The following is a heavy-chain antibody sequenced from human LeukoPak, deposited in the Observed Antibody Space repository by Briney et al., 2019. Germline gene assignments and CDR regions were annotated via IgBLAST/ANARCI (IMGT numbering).Heavy chain of an antibody. D-gene: IGHD2-21*01. J-gene: IGHJ6*03. CDR1: GYTFTNYA. CDR2: IHIVNGKT. CDR3: PRGRGTIGSNRDFYFYYFMEI. Sequence: GASVTVSLKSSGYTFTNYAMHWVRLAPGHGLQWMGWIHIVNGKTKNLKYFEGRVIITRDTTANKVSMELSSLRAGDMTVYYRPRGRGTIGSNRDFYFYYFMEIWGNGTTVTVSS. V-gene: IGHV1-3*03.